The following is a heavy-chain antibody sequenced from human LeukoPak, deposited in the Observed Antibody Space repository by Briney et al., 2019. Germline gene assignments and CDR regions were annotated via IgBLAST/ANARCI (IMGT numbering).Heavy chain of an antibody. CDR2: IYTSGST. V-gene: IGHV4-4*07. D-gene: IGHD3-3*01. J-gene: IGHJ4*02. CDR1: GGSISSYY. Sequence: SETLSLTCTVSGGSISSYYWSWIRQPAGKGLEWIGRIYTSGSTNYNPSLKSRVTISVDTSKNQFSLKLSSVTAADTAVYYCAGYRYDFWSGFKRPYYFDYWGQGTLVTVSS. CDR3: AGYRYDFWSGFKRPYYFDY.